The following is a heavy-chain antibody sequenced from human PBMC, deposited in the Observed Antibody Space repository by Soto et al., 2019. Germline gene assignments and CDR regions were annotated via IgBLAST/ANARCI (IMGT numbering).Heavy chain of an antibody. CDR1: GGSITRNNHY. CDR2: ILYSGST. D-gene: IGHD6-19*01. V-gene: IGHV4-39*01. J-gene: IGHJ4*02. CDR3: ARLGISGWYQGSYFDY. Sequence: QLQLQESGPGLVKPSETLSLTCTVSGGSITRNNHYWGWIRQSTGKGLEWIGNILYSGSTNYNPSLKSRVTISVETSKNQFSLKMSSVTAADTAVYYCARLGISGWYQGSYFDYWGQGTLVTVSS.